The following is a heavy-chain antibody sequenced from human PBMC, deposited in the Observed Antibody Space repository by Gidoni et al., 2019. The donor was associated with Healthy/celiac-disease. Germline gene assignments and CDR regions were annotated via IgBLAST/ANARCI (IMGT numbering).Heavy chain of an antibody. D-gene: IGHD3-22*01. V-gene: IGHV3-23*01. Sequence: EVQLLESGGGLVQPGGSLRLSCAASGFTFSTYALSWVRQAPGKGLEWVSAISGSGGSTYYADSVKGRFTISRDNSKNTLYLQMNSLRAEDTAVYYCAKTYYYDSSGYYPSVGFFDIWGQGTMVTVSS. CDR2: ISGSGGST. CDR1: GFTFSTYA. CDR3: AKTYYYDSSGYYPSVGFFDI. J-gene: IGHJ3*02.